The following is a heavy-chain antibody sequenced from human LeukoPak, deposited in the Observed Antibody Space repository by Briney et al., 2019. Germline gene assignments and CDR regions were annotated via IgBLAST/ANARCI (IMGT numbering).Heavy chain of an antibody. Sequence: ASVKVSCKASGYTLTGYYLHWVRQPPGKGLEWMGWIKPNSGRTNYAQKFQGRVTMTRDTSISTAYMELSRLRSDDTAVYYCARDFGGTVVKNWGQGTLVTVSS. J-gene: IGHJ4*02. CDR3: ARDFGGTVVKN. D-gene: IGHD4-23*01. CDR2: IKPNSGRT. CDR1: GYTLTGYY. V-gene: IGHV1-2*02.